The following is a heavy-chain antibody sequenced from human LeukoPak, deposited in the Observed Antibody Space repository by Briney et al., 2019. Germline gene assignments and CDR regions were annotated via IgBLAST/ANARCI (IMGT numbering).Heavy chain of an antibody. Sequence: GGSLRLSCAASGFTFSSYWMSWVRQAPGKGLEWVANIKQDGSEKYYADSVKGRFTISRDNAKNSLYLQMNSLRAEDTAVYYCARVFTIFGVVITYYFDYWGQGTLVTVSS. CDR2: IKQDGSEK. CDR1: GFTFSSYW. CDR3: ARVFTIFGVVITYYFDY. V-gene: IGHV3-7*03. J-gene: IGHJ4*02. D-gene: IGHD3-3*01.